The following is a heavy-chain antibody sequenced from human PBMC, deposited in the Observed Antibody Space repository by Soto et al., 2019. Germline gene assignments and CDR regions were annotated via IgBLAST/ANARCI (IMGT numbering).Heavy chain of an antibody. J-gene: IGHJ1*01. V-gene: IGHV3-9*01. CDR3: AKGLYSSSWYWPAQH. CDR1: GFTFDDYA. D-gene: IGHD6-13*01. Sequence: EVQLVESGGGLVQPGRSLRLSCAASGFTFDDYAMHWVRQAPGKGLEWVSGISWNSGSIGYADSVKGRFTISRDNAKNXXXXQMNXXXAXXXXLYYCAKGLYSSSWYWPAQHWGQGTLVTVSS. CDR2: ISWNSGSI.